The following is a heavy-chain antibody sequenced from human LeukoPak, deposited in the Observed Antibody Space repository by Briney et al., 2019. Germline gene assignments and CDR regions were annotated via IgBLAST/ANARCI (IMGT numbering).Heavy chain of an antibody. V-gene: IGHV4-34*01. Sequence: PSETLSLTCAVYGGSFSGYYWSWLRQPPGKGLEWIGEINHSGSTNYNPSLKSRVTISVDTSKNQFSLKLTSVTAADTAVYYCAREPPTTVTTDSFDYWGRGTRVTVSS. D-gene: IGHD4-17*01. CDR3: AREPPTTVTTDSFDY. CDR1: GGSFSGYY. J-gene: IGHJ4*02. CDR2: INHSGST.